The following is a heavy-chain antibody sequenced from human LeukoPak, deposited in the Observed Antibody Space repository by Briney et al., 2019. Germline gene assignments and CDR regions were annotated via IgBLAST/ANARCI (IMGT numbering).Heavy chain of an antibody. D-gene: IGHD6-13*01. Sequence: SETLSLTCAVSGGSISSGGYSWSWIRPPPGKGLEWIGYIYHSGSTYYNPSLKSRVTISVDRSKNQFSLKLSSATAADTAVYYCARVEGASSSWYIDYWGQGTLVTVSS. V-gene: IGHV4-30-2*01. CDR1: GGSISSGGYS. J-gene: IGHJ4*02. CDR3: ARVEGASSSWYIDY. CDR2: IYHSGST.